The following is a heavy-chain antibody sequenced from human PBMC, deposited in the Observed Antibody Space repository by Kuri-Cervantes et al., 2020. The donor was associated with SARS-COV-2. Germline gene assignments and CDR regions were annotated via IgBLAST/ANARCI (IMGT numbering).Heavy chain of an antibody. J-gene: IGHJ4*02. D-gene: IGHD6-25*01. CDR3: AKDLGGRGYLY. Sequence: GESLKISCAASGFTFSSYAMSWVRQAPGKGLEWVSAISGSGDSTYYADSVKGRFTISRDNSKNTLYLQMNSLRAEDTAVYYCAKDLGGRGYLYWGQGTLVTVSS. CDR1: GFTFSSYA. CDR2: ISGSGDST. V-gene: IGHV3-23*01.